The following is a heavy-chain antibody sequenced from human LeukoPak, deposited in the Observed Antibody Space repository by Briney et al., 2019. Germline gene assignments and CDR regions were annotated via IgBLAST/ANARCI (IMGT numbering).Heavy chain of an antibody. J-gene: IGHJ4*02. D-gene: IGHD2-2*01. V-gene: IGHV4-39*01. CDR3: ASLVPAAHPENYFDY. Sequence: SETLSLTCTVSGDSIYSSTYFWGWIRQPPGKGLEWIGSLHFSGSTYYNPSLKSRVTISVDTSKNQFSLKLSSVTAADTAVYYCASLVPAAHPENYFDYWGQGTLVTVSS. CDR1: GDSIYSSTYF. CDR2: LHFSGST.